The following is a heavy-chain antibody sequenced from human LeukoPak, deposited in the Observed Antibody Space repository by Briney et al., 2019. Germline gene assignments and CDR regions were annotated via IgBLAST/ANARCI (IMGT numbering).Heavy chain of an antibody. CDR1: GFTFSTYA. V-gene: IGHV3-23*01. D-gene: IGHD2-2*01. Sequence: PGGSLRLSCAASGFTFSTYAMSWVRQAPGQGLEWVSSINGDGGSTYYAESVKGRFTVSRDNSKNTLYLQMDSLRAEDTAVYYRAKRPDCSTTNCFRFEYWGQGTLVTVSS. CDR2: INGDGGST. CDR3: AKRPDCSTTNCFRFEY. J-gene: IGHJ4*02.